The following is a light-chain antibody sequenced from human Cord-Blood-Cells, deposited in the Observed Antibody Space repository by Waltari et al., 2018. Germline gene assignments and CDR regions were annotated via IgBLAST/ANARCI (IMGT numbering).Light chain of an antibody. CDR2: AAS. V-gene: IGKV1-39*01. CDR1: QSISSY. J-gene: IGKJ5*01. Sequence: DIQLTQSPSSLSASVGDRITLTRRASQSISSYLNWYHPKPGKASKLLIYAASSFQSGVPSRFSGSGSGTDFTLTISILQPEDFATYYCQQSYSTPPITFGQGTRLEIK. CDR3: QQSYSTPPIT.